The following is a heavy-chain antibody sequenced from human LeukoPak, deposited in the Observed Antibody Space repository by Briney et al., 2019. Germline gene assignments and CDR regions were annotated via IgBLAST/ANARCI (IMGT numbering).Heavy chain of an antibody. Sequence: PSETLSLTCAVYGGSFSGFYWSCVRQPPGKGLEWIGEINHSGSTHYNPSFKSRVTILVDTSRNQFSLKLTSVTAADTAVYYCARGPDSGSHFAWFDPWGQGTLVTVSS. J-gene: IGHJ5*02. D-gene: IGHD3-10*01. CDR2: INHSGST. CDR1: GGSFSGFY. CDR3: ARGPDSGSHFAWFDP. V-gene: IGHV4-34*01.